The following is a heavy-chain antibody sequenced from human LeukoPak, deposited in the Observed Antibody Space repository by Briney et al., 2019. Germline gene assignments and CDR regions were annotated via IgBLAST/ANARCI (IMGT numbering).Heavy chain of an antibody. J-gene: IGHJ4*02. V-gene: IGHV3-74*01. CDR3: LRDLNWSLDQ. CDR1: GFTFSNYM. CDR2: IKSDGITI. D-gene: IGHD1-20*01. Sequence: GGSLRLSCAASGFTFSNYMMHWVRQAPGKGLVWVSRIKSDGITITYADSVKGRFTISRDNAKDALYLQMNSLRAEDTAVYYCLRDLNWSLDQWGQGTLVTVSS.